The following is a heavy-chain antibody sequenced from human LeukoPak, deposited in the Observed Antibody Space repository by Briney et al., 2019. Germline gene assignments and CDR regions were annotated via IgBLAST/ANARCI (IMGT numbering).Heavy chain of an antibody. CDR3: ARDLLGIDY. J-gene: IGHJ4*02. CDR2: TYDRSSLNN. V-gene: IGHV6-1*01. CDR1: GDSVSSNTAA. Sequence: SQTLSLTCALSGDSVSSNTAAWNWIRQSPSRVLEWLGRTYDRSSLNNDYAVSVKSRITINPDTSKNQFSLQVNSVTPEDTAVYYCARDLLGIDYWGQGTLVTVSS. D-gene: IGHD7-27*01.